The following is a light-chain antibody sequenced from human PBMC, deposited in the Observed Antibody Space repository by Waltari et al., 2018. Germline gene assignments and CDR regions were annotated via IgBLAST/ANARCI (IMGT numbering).Light chain of an antibody. Sequence: DIQMTQSPSTLSASVGHRFTITCRASQSINNWLAWFQQKPGKAPKLLIYDASSLESGVPSRFSGSGSGTEFTLTISSLQPDDFATYYCQQYNSFWTFGQGTKVEIK. CDR1: QSINNW. CDR3: QQYNSFWT. CDR2: DAS. V-gene: IGKV1-5*01. J-gene: IGKJ1*01.